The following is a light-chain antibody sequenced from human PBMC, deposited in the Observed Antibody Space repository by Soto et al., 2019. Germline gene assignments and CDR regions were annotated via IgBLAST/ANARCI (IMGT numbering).Light chain of an antibody. CDR1: QSVSSY. CDR3: QQRSNWPT. V-gene: IGKV3-11*01. CDR2: DAS. J-gene: IGKJ2*01. Sequence: EIVLTQSPATLSLSPGERATLSCRASQSVSSYLAWYQQKPGQAPRLLIYDASNRATGIPARFSGSGSGTDFTLTISSLEPEDLAVYYCQQRSNWPTVGQGTKVDSK.